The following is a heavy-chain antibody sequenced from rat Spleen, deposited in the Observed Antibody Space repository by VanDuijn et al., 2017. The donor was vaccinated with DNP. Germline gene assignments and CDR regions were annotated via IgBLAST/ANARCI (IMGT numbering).Heavy chain of an antibody. D-gene: IGHD1-11*01. V-gene: IGHV5S10*01. CDR1: GFIFRDYA. Sequence: EVQLVESGGGLVRPGNSLRLSCAASGFIFRDYAMAWVRQSPKMGLEWVATIIYDGRSIFYRDSVAGRFTIARDFAKSTLYLQMDSLRSEDSATYYCTTRGNYGGYDYWGQGVMVTVSS. J-gene: IGHJ2*01. CDR2: IIYDGRSI. CDR3: TTRGNYGGYDY.